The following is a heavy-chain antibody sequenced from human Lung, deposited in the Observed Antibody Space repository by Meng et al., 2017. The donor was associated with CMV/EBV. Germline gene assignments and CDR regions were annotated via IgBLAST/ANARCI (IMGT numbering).Heavy chain of an antibody. J-gene: IGHJ4*02. V-gene: IGHV3-53*01. Sequence: GESXKISXSASGFSVSSNYISWVRQAPGKGLEWVSVIYTGGSRHYAESVKGRFTISRDNSKNTVYLEMNTLRAEDTAVYYCARHCGGDCYPFFDYWGQGTLVTVSS. CDR1: GFSVSSNY. D-gene: IGHD2-21*01. CDR2: IYTGGSR. CDR3: ARHCGGDCYPFFDY.